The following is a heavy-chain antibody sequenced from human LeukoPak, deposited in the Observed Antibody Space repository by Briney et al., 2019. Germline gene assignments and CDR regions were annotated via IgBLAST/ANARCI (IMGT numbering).Heavy chain of an antibody. D-gene: IGHD4-11*01. CDR1: GGSFSGYY. V-gene: IGHV4-4*07. Sequence: PSETLSLTCAVHGGSFSGYYWSWIRQPAGKGLEWIGRIYTSGSTNYNPSLKSRVTISVDTSKNQFSLKLSSVTAADTAVYYCAREGVSNFDYWGQGTLVTVSS. J-gene: IGHJ4*02. CDR2: IYTSGST. CDR3: AREGVSNFDY.